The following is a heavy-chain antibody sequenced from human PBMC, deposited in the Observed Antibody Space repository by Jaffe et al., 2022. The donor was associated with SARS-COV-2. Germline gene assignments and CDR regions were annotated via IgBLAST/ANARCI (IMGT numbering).Heavy chain of an antibody. CDR3: ARQRGSYSLDY. Sequence: EVQLVESGGGLVQPGGSLRLSCAASGFTFSGYWMSWVRQAPGKGLEWVANINLDGSENFYVDSVKGRFTISRDNAKKSLHLLMNSLRGEDTAVYYCARQRGSYSLDYWGQGTLVTVSS. CDR1: GFTFSGYW. V-gene: IGHV3-7*03. J-gene: IGHJ4*02. CDR2: INLDGSEN. D-gene: IGHD3-16*01.